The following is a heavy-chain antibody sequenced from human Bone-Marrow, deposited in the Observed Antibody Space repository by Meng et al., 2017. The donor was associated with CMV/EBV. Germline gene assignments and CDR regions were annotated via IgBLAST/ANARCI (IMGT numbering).Heavy chain of an antibody. D-gene: IGHD3-22*01. CDR3: ARESYFYETSALGDF. CDR2: ISSSSSTI. CDR1: GFTFSSYS. J-gene: IGHJ4*02. V-gene: IGHV3-48*04. Sequence: GESLKISCAASGFTFSSYSMNWVRQAPGKGLEWVSYISSSSSTIYYADSVKGRFTISRDNAKNSLYLQMNSLRAEDTAVYYCARESYFYETSALGDFWGQGTLVTVSS.